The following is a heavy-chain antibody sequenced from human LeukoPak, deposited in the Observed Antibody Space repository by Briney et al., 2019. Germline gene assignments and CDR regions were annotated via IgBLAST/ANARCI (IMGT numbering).Heavy chain of an antibody. J-gene: IGHJ5*02. Sequence: PGASVKVSCKASGYTFTGYYMHWVRQAPGQGLEWMGWNNPNSGGTNYAQKFQGRVTMTRDTSISTAYMELSRLRSDDTAVYYCARQYYDILTGYYDNWFDPWGQGTLVTVSS. CDR2: NNPNSGGT. D-gene: IGHD3-9*01. CDR1: GYTFTGYY. CDR3: ARQYYDILTGYYDNWFDP. V-gene: IGHV1-2*02.